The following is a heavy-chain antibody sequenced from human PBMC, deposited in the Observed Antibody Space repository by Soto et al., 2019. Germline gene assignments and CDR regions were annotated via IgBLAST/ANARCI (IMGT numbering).Heavy chain of an antibody. CDR3: ARRGPTTRX. CDR2: ISSSSSYI. J-gene: IGHJ4*02. Sequence: WGSLRLSCAASGFTFSSYSMNWVRQAPGKGLEWVSSISSSSSYIYYADSVKVRFTISRDNDKNSLYLQMNSLRAEDTAVYYCARRGPTTRXWGQGTLVTVSX. V-gene: IGHV3-21*01. CDR1: GFTFSSYS. D-gene: IGHD1-26*01.